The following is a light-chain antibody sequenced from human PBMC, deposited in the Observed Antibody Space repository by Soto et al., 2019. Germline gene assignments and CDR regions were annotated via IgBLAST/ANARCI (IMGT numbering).Light chain of an antibody. Sequence: IVLTQSPGTLSLSPGETATLSCRASQIIKTFYFGWYQQKNGQAPRLLIYGASTRDTGLPARFSGSGSGTECTLTISRLQSEDFEVYYCQQYNNWPITFGQGTRLEIK. V-gene: IGKV3-15*01. J-gene: IGKJ5*01. CDR1: QIIKTFY. CDR3: QQYNNWPIT. CDR2: GAS.